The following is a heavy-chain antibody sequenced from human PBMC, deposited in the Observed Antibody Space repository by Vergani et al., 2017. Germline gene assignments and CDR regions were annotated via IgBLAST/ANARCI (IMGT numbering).Heavy chain of an antibody. CDR2: IYLGGTT. Sequence: QVHLQEAGPGLVKPAETLSLTCTVSGDSMNNYYWNWIRQPPGKGLEWIGYIYLGGTTTYNPSLESRVSLSADTSKNQFSLQLTSVTAAVTAVYYCARWPSVVRGHYIYYYSYFMGVWGKGTTVTVSS. V-gene: IGHV4-59*01. D-gene: IGHD2-15*01. J-gene: IGHJ6*03. CDR3: ARWPSVVRGHYIYYYSYFMGV. CDR1: GDSMNNYY.